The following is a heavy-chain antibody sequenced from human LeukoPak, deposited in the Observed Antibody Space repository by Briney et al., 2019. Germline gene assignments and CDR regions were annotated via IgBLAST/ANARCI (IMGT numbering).Heavy chain of an antibody. J-gene: IGHJ3*02. V-gene: IGHV4-30-4*01. CDR2: IYYSGST. Sequence: SQTLSLTCTVSGGSISSGDYYWSWIRQPPGKGLEWIGYIYYSGSTYYNPSLKSRVTISVDTSKNQFSLKLSSVTAADTAVYYCARGPMIVVLGAFDIWGQGTMVTVSS. CDR3: ARGPMIVVLGAFDI. CDR1: GGSISSGDYY. D-gene: IGHD3-22*01.